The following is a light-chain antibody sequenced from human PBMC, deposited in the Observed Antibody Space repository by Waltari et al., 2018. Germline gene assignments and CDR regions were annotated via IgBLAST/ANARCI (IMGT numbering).Light chain of an antibody. CDR1: GSNIGHKY. J-gene: IGLJ2*01. Sequence: QSVLTQPPSVSAAPGQKVTISCSGSGSNIGHKYVSWYQQFPGTVPKLLIYDDNKRPSGIPDRFSGSKSGTSATLGITGLQTGDEADYYCGTWDNSLNGGVFGGGTKLTVL. CDR2: DDN. V-gene: IGLV1-51*01. CDR3: GTWDNSLNGGV.